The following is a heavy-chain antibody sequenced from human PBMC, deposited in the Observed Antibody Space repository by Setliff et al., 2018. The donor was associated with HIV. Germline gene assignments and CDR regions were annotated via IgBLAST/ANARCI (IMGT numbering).Heavy chain of an antibody. CDR2: ISSSNSYK. CDR1: GFTFNSYS. Sequence: PGGSLRLSCAASGFTFNSYSMNWVRQAPGKGLEWVSSISSSNSYKHYADSVKGRFTISRDNAKNSLYLQMNSLRVEDTAVYYCARDCRVGWVFTYGMDVWGQGTLVTVSS. J-gene: IGHJ6*02. V-gene: IGHV3-21*04. CDR3: ARDCRVGWVFTYGMDV. D-gene: IGHD6-13*01.